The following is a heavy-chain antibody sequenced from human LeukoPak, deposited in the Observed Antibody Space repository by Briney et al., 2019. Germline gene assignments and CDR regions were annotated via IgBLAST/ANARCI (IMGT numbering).Heavy chain of an antibody. CDR1: GFTFSSYA. CDR3: ARDYYDFLTGYSGTDY. Sequence: GGSLRLSCAASGFTFSSYAMHWVRQAPGKGLEWVAVIWYDETKKYYADSVKGRFTISRDNSKNTLYLQMTSLRAEDTAMYYCARDYYDFLTGYSGTDYWGQGTLVTVSS. V-gene: IGHV3-33*08. D-gene: IGHD3-9*01. CDR2: IWYDETKK. J-gene: IGHJ4*02.